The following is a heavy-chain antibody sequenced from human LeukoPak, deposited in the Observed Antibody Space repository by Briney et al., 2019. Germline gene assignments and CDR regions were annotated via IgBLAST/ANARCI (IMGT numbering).Heavy chain of an antibody. V-gene: IGHV3-23*01. J-gene: IGHJ4*02. CDR3: AKGMINEYDSSGFYGGFDC. Sequence: QPVGSLRLSCAASGFTFSGLAMSWVRQAPGEGLEWVSTISGSGTTIEYADSVKGRVSISRDYSKNTLYLQMNSLRAEDTAVYYCAKGMINEYDSSGFYGGFDCWGQGTLVTVSS. CDR2: ISGSGTTI. D-gene: IGHD3-22*01. CDR1: GFTFSGLA.